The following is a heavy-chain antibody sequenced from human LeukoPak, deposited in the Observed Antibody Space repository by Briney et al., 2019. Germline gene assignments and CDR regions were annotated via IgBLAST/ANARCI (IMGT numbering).Heavy chain of an antibody. CDR2: ISGSGGST. D-gene: IGHD2-8*01. CDR1: GFTFSSYA. CDR3: ATYERLYCTNGVCYTGRSFDY. J-gene: IGHJ4*02. V-gene: IGHV3-23*01. Sequence: GGSLRLSCAASGFTFSSYAMSWVRQAPGKGLEWVSAISGSGGSTYYADSVKGRFTISRDNSKNTLYPQMNSLRAEDTAVYYCATYERLYCTNGVCYTGRSFDYWGQGTLVTVSS.